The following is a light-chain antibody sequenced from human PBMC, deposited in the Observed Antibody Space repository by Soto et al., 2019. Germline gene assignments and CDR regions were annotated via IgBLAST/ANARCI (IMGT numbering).Light chain of an antibody. CDR1: QRINIY. J-gene: IGKJ1*01. CDR2: AAS. CDR3: QQSYSKPWT. V-gene: IGKV1-39*01. Sequence: DIHLPQSPSSLSASVGDRVSITCRASQRINIYLNWYQHKPGLAPKLLVYAASTLQTGVPSRFSGGGSETDFTLTISSLQPEDFATYYCQQSYSKPWTFGQGTKVDIK.